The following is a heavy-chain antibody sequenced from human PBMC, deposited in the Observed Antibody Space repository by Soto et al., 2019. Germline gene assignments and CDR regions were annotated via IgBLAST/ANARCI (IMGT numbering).Heavy chain of an antibody. D-gene: IGHD5-12*01. J-gene: IGHJ3*02. CDR2: IIPIFGTA. V-gene: IGHV1-69*12. CDR1: GGTFSSYA. Sequence: QVQLVQSGAEVKKPGSSVKVSCKASGGTFSSYAISWVRQAPGQGLEWMGGIIPIFGTANYAQKFQGRVTITADESTSAADMELSSLRSEDTAVYYCAREMATMGAFDIWGQGTMVTVSS. CDR3: AREMATMGAFDI.